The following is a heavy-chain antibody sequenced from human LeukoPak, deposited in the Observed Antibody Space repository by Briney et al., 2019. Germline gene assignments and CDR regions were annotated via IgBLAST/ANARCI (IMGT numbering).Heavy chain of an antibody. Sequence: PGGSLRLSCAASGFTFSSYAMSWVRQAPGKGLEWVSAISGSGGSTYYADSVKGRFTISRDNSKNTLYLQMNSLRAEDTAVYYYAGIAARPVAFDIWGQGTMVTVSS. CDR3: AGIAARPVAFDI. D-gene: IGHD6-6*01. CDR2: ISGSGGST. V-gene: IGHV3-23*01. CDR1: GFTFSSYA. J-gene: IGHJ3*02.